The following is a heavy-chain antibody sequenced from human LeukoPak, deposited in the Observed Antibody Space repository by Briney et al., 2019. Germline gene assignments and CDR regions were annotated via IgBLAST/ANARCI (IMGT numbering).Heavy chain of an antibody. J-gene: IGHJ3*02. CDR2: GYTSGGT. CDR1: GGSISSSSYY. CDR3: ARDGSSSAYYYDSFDI. Sequence: PSETLSLTCTVSGGSISSSSYYWSWIRQPAGKGLEWIGRGYTSGGTNYNPSLKSRVTISVDTSKNQVSLKLSSVAAADTAVYYCARDGSSSAYYYDSFDIWGQGTMVTVSS. D-gene: IGHD3-22*01. V-gene: IGHV4-61*02.